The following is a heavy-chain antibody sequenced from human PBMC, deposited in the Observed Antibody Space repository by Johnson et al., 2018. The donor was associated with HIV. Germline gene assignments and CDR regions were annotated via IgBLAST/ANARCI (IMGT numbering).Heavy chain of an antibody. V-gene: IGHV3-30-3*01. CDR2: ISYDGSNK. J-gene: IGHJ3*02. D-gene: IGHD2-15*01. CDR3: ARDRAVAATSGAGAFDI. Sequence: QMQLVESGGGVVQPGRSLRLSCAASGFTFSSYAMPWVRQAPGKGLEWVAVISYDGSNKYYAESVKGRFTISRDNSKNTLYLQMNSLRAEDTAVYYCARDRAVAATSGAGAFDIWGQGTMVTVSS. CDR1: GFTFSSYA.